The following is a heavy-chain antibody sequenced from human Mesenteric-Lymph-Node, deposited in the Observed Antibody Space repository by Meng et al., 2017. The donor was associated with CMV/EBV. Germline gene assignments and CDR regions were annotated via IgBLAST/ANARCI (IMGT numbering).Heavy chain of an antibody. CDR2: ISYDGSNK. D-gene: IGHD6-13*01. Sequence: GGSLRLSCAASGFTFSSYAMHWVRQAPGKGLEWVAVISYDGSNKYYADSVKGRFTVSRDNSKNTVFLQMNSLRADDTAVYYCARERAAADLFDYWGQGTLVTVSS. V-gene: IGHV3-30-3*01. CDR3: ARERAAADLFDY. J-gene: IGHJ4*02. CDR1: GFTFSSYA.